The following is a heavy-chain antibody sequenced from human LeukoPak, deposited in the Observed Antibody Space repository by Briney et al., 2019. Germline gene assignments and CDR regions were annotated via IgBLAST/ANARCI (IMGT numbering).Heavy chain of an antibody. D-gene: IGHD3-9*01. Sequence: GGSLRLSCAASGFTFSSYAMSWVRQAPGKGLEWVSAISGSGGSTYYADSVKGRFTISRDNSKNTLYLQMNSLRAEDTAVYYCAKEHPGYDILTGYSTHFDYWGQGTLVTVSS. CDR3: AKEHPGYDILTGYSTHFDY. CDR1: GFTFSSYA. J-gene: IGHJ4*02. CDR2: ISGSGGST. V-gene: IGHV3-23*01.